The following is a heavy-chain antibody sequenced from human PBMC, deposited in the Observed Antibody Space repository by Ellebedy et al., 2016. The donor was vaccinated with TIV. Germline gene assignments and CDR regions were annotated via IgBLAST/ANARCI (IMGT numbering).Heavy chain of an antibody. Sequence: PGGSLRLSCAASGFTFSSYGMHWIRQAPGKGLEWVAVIWYDGSNKYYGDSVKGRFTISRDISKNILYLQMNSLRGNDTAAYYCARGDRHQRLDFDALHTWGPGTLVTVSS. J-gene: IGHJ3*02. CDR2: IWYDGSNK. CDR3: ARGDRHQRLDFDALHT. V-gene: IGHV3-33*01. D-gene: IGHD1-1*01. CDR1: GFTFSSYG.